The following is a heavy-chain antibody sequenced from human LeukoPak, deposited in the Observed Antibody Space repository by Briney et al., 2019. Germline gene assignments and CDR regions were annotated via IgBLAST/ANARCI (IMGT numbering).Heavy chain of an antibody. Sequence: SETLSLTCAVYGGSFSGYYWSWIRQPPGKGLEWIGEINHSGSTNYNPSLKSRVTISVDTSKNQFSLKLSSVTAADTAVYYCARRGYYDSSGYYSGGLDYWGQGTLVTVSS. D-gene: IGHD3-22*01. CDR2: INHSGST. V-gene: IGHV4-34*01. CDR1: GGSFSGYY. J-gene: IGHJ4*02. CDR3: ARRGYYDSSGYYSGGLDY.